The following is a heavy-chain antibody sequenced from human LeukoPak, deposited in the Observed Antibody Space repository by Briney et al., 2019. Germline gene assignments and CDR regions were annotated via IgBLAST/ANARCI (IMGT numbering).Heavy chain of an antibody. CDR1: GYSISSGYY. CDR3: ARDRLMDYGVYDGNWFDP. J-gene: IGHJ5*02. D-gene: IGHD4-17*01. CDR2: IYHSGST. V-gene: IGHV4-38-2*02. Sequence: SETLSLTCTVSGYSISSGYYWGWIRQPPGKGLEWIGSIYHSGSTYYNPSLKSRVTISVDTSKNQFSLKLSSVTAADTAVYYCARDRLMDYGVYDGNWFDPWGQGTLVTVSS.